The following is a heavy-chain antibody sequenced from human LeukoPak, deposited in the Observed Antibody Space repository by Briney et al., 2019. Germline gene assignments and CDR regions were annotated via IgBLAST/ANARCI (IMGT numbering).Heavy chain of an antibody. CDR1: GFTLTTYD. D-gene: IGHD4-23*01. Sequence: PGGSLRLSCAASGFTLTTYDMHWVRQAPGKGLEWVSVIYSGGSTYYADSVKGRFTISRDNSKNTLYLQMNSLRAEDTAVYYCARDSADYGGNGMDVWGQGTTVTVSS. CDR3: ARDSADYGGNGMDV. CDR2: IYSGGST. J-gene: IGHJ6*02. V-gene: IGHV3-66*01.